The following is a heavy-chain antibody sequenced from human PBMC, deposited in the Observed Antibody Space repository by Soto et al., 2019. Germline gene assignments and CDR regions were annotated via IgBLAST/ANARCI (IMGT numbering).Heavy chain of an antibody. CDR1: GFSLTTSGVG. D-gene: IGHD3-3*01. CDR2: IYWDDDK. CDR3: AHRVLRTVFGLVTTTAIYFVF. V-gene: IGHV2-5*02. J-gene: IGHJ4*02. Sequence: QITLNESGPTVVRPTETLTLTCRFSGFSLTTSGVGVGWVRQSPGKAPEWLALIYWDDDKRYSESLKSRLTITKDTSKNQVVLTVVNLDPTDRATYYCAHRVLRTVFGLVTTTAIYFVFWGQGTPVAVSS.